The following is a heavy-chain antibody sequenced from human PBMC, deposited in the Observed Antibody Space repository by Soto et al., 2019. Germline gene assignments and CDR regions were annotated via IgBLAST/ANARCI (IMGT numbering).Heavy chain of an antibody. CDR3: AGINYDIFTGYFSDY. J-gene: IGHJ4*02. CDR1: GFTFSDYG. CDR2: IWHDGSNE. V-gene: IGHV3-33*01. Sequence: QVQLVESGGGVVQPGRSLRLSCAASGFTFSDYGMHWVRQSPGKGLEWVALIWHDGSNEYYADSVKGRFTISGDNSKNTLSLQMNSLRAEDTAVYYCAGINYDIFTGYFSDYWGQGTLVTVSS. D-gene: IGHD3-9*01.